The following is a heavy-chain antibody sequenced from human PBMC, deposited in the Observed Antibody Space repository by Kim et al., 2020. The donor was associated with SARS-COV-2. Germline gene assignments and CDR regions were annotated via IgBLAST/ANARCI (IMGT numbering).Heavy chain of an antibody. J-gene: IGHJ6*02. Sequence: KSRVTKAVDTSKNQFSLKLSSVTAADTAVYYCARDRGIAAAERHYYGMDVWGQGTTVTVSS. CDR3: ARDRGIAAAERHYYGMDV. V-gene: IGHV4-31*02. D-gene: IGHD6-13*01.